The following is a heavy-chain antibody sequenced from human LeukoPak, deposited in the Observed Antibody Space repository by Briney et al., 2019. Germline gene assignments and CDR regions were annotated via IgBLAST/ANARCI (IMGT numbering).Heavy chain of an antibody. CDR1: GFTFSSYS. D-gene: IGHD6-13*01. V-gene: IGHV3-21*01. CDR3: ASHRWDAFDI. Sequence: GGSLRLSCAASGFTFSSYSMNWVRQAPGKGLEWVSSISSRSSYIYYADSVKGRFTISRDNAKNSLYLQMNSLRAEDTAVYYCASHRWDAFDIWGQGTMVTVSS. CDR2: ISSRSSYI. J-gene: IGHJ3*02.